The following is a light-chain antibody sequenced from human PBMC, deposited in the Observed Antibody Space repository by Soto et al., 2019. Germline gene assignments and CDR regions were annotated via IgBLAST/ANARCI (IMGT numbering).Light chain of an antibody. CDR2: LGS. CDR3: MQALQTPYT. CDR1: QSLLHGNRYNY. Sequence: IVMTQSPLSLPVAPGEPASISCRSSQSLLHGNRYNYLDWYLQKPGQSPQLLIYLGSNRASGVPDRFSGSGSGTDFTLKINRVEAEDVGIYYCMQALQTPYTFGQGAKLEVK. J-gene: IGKJ2*01. V-gene: IGKV2-28*01.